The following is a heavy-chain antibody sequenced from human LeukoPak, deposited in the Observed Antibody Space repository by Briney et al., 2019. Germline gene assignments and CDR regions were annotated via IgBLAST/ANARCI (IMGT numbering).Heavy chain of an antibody. J-gene: IGHJ4*02. CDR2: ISAYNGNT. V-gene: IGHV1-18*01. D-gene: IGHD3-22*01. CDR3: ARDLHYYDSSGYYIFDY. Sequence: ASVKVACKDSGYTFTSYGISWVRQAPGQGLEWMACISAYNGNTNYAQKLQGRVTMTTDTSTSTAYMELRSLRSDDTAVYYCARDLHYYDSSGYYIFDYWGQGTLVTVSS. CDR1: GYTFTSYG.